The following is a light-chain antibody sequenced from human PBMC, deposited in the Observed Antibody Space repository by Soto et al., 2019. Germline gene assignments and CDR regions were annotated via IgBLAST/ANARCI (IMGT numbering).Light chain of an antibody. J-gene: IGLJ1*01. V-gene: IGLV2-23*01. Sequence: SAVTQPRWVSGTPGHSVITSCPGTICVVGSDRLFSWYRQHQSKATKLRIYEXSXGPSGASNRFSGSKSGNTASLTISGLQAEDEADYYCCSYAGRSTSLVFGTGTKVTVL. CDR2: EXS. CDR3: CSYAGRSTSLV. CDR1: ICVVGSDRL.